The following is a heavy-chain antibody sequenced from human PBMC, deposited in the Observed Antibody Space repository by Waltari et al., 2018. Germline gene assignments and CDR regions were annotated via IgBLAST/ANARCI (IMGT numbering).Heavy chain of an antibody. D-gene: IGHD5-12*01. CDR3: ARAASGYLFDY. V-gene: IGHV4-38-2*01. CDR2: MFHSGSA. J-gene: IGHJ4*02. Sequence: QVQLQESGPGLVESSETLSLTCAVFGYSISSGYYWGWIRQPPGKGLEWIGSMFHSGSAYYNPSLKSRVTISVDTSKNQVSLKVTSVSAADTALYYCARAASGYLFDYWGQGTLVTVSS. CDR1: GYSISSGYY.